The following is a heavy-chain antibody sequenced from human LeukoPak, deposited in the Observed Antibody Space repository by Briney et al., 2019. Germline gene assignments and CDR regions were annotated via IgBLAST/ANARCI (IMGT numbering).Heavy chain of an antibody. V-gene: IGHV1-2*06. D-gene: IGHD2-2*01. Sequence: ASVKVSCKASGYTFTGYYMHWVRQAPGQGLEWMGRINPNSGGTNYAQKFQGRVTMTRDTSISTAYMELSRLRSEDTAAYYCARLGYCISTSCPQGPEVDYWGQGTLVTVS. CDR1: GYTFTGYY. CDR2: INPNSGGT. CDR3: ARLGYCISTSCPQGPEVDY. J-gene: IGHJ4*02.